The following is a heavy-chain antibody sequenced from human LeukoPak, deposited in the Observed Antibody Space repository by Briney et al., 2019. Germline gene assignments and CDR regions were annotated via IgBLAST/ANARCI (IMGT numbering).Heavy chain of an antibody. CDR3: AKERYCSGGSCYSGTEVFDY. Sequence: GGSLRLSCAASGFTFSSYSMNWVRQAPGKGLEWVSAISGSGGSTYYADSVKGRFTISRDNSKNTLYLQMNSLRAEDTAVYYCAKERYCSGGSCYSGTEVFDYWGQGTLVTVSS. V-gene: IGHV3-23*01. J-gene: IGHJ4*02. D-gene: IGHD2-15*01. CDR2: ISGSGGST. CDR1: GFTFSSYS.